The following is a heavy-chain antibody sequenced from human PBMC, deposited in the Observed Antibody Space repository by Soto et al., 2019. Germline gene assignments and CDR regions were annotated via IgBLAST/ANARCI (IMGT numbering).Heavy chain of an antibody. CDR2: ISYSGST. CDR1: GGSISCHY. Sequence: PSETLSLTCTVSGGSISCHYWSWIRQPPGKGLQYIGYISYSGSTNYNPSLKSRVTISVDTSNNQFSLRLSSVTAADTAVYYCARDGPRYYDSSGYHFDYWGQGTLVTVSS. V-gene: IGHV4-59*11. D-gene: IGHD3-22*01. CDR3: ARDGPRYYDSSGYHFDY. J-gene: IGHJ4*02.